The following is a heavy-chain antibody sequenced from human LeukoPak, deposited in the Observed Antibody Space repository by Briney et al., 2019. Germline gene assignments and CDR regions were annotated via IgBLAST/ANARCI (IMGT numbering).Heavy chain of an antibody. V-gene: IGHV4-34*01. CDR3: ARRRSYYYGSGGRALWFDP. CDR2: INHSGST. D-gene: IGHD3-10*01. J-gene: IGHJ5*02. CDR1: GGSFSGYY. Sequence: SETLSLTCAVYGGSFSGYYWSWIRQPPGKGLEWIGEINHSGSTNYNPSLKSRVTISVDTSKNQFSLKLSSVTAADTAVYYCARRRSYYYGSGGRALWFDPWGQGTLVTVSS.